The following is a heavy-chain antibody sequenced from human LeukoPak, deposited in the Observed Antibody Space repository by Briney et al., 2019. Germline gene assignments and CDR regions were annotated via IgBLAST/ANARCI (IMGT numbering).Heavy chain of an antibody. D-gene: IGHD4-17*01. Sequence: SETLSLTCAVSGYSISSGYYWGWIRQPPGKGLEWIGSIYHSGSTYYNPSLKRRVTISVDTSKNQFSLKLSSVTAADTAVYCCARHLTVTTLFDYWGQGTLVTVSS. J-gene: IGHJ4*02. V-gene: IGHV4-38-2*01. CDR3: ARHLTVTTLFDY. CDR2: IYHSGST. CDR1: GYSISSGYY.